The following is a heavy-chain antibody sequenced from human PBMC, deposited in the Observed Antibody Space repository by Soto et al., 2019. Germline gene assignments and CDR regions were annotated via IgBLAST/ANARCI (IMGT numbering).Heavy chain of an antibody. D-gene: IGHD6-19*01. J-gene: IGHJ5*02. CDR3: ARDSSGYNWFDP. V-gene: IGHV4-4*02. CDR2: IYHSGST. Sequence: PSETLSLTCAVSGGSISSSNWWSWVRQPPGKGLEWIREIYHSGSTNYNPSLKSRVTISVDKSKNQFSLKLSSVTAADTAVYYCARDSSGYNWFDPWGQGTLVTVSS. CDR1: GGSISSSNW.